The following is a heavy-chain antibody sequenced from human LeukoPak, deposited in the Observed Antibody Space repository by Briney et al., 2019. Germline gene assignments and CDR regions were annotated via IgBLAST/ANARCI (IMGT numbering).Heavy chain of an antibody. CDR2: ISTSGNT. CDR3: ARASRYYDFWSGYLDY. CDR1: SGFISNYY. J-gene: IGHJ4*02. Sequence: SETLSLTCSVSSGFISNYYWSWIRQPAGKGLEWIGRISTSGNTNYSPSLKSRVTMSVDTSKNQFFLNLRSVTAADTAVYYCARASRYYDFWSGYLDYWGQGALVTVSS. D-gene: IGHD3-3*01. V-gene: IGHV4-4*07.